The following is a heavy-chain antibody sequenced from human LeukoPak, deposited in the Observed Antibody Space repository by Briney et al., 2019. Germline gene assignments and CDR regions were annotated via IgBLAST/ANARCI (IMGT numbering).Heavy chain of an antibody. CDR2: MNTNTGNP. CDR3: ARETVVTASHWGY. CDR1: GYTFTNYA. Sequence: ASVKVSCKASGYTFTNYAMNWVRQAPGQGLEWMGWMNTNTGNPTYAQGFTGRFVFSLDTSVSTAYLRISSLKAEDTAVYYCARETVVTASHWGYWGQGTLVTVSS. J-gene: IGHJ4*02. V-gene: IGHV7-4-1*02. D-gene: IGHD2-21*02.